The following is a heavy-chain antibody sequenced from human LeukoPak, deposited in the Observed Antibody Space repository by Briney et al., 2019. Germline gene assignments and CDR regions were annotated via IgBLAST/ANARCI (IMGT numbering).Heavy chain of an antibody. CDR3: ARGKYQLLWGPDPVDAFDI. D-gene: IGHD2-2*01. J-gene: IGHJ3*02. CDR2: ISTNTGNP. CDR1: GYTFTTYP. Sequence: ASVKVSCKASGYTFTTYPMNWVRQAPGQGLEWMGWISTNTGNPTYAQGFTRRFVFSLDTSVSTAWLQISGLKAEDTAVYYCARGKYQLLWGPDPVDAFDIWGQGTTVTVSS. V-gene: IGHV7-4-1*02.